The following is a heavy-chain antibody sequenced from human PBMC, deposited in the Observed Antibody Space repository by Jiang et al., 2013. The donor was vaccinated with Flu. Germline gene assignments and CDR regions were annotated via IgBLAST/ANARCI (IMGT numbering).Heavy chain of an antibody. Sequence: AISGDSVSSNSAAWNWIRQSPSRGLEWLGRTYYRSKWYNDYAISVKSRITINADTSKNQFSLQLNSVTPEDTAVYYCARDEDWNYEYWGQGTLVTVSS. J-gene: IGHJ4*02. D-gene: IGHD1-7*01. CDR1: GDSVSSNSAA. CDR2: TYYRSKWYN. V-gene: IGHV6-1*01. CDR3: ARDEDWNYEY.